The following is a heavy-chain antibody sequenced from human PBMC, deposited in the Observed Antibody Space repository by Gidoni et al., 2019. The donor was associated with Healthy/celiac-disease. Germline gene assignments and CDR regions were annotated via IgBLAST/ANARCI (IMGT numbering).Heavy chain of an antibody. CDR1: GGSVSSGSYY. J-gene: IGHJ4*02. D-gene: IGHD2-2*02. Sequence: QVQLQESGPGLVQPSETLSLPCTVSGGSVSSGSYYWSWIRQPPGKGLEWIGYIYYSGSTNDNPSLKSRVTISVDTSKNQFARKLSSVTAADTAVYYCARGANQPLLYYYWGQGTLVTVSS. CDR3: ARGANQPLLYYY. CDR2: IYYSGST. V-gene: IGHV4-61*01.